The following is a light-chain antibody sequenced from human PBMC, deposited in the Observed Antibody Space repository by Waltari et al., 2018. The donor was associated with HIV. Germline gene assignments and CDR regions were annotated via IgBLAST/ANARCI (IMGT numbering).Light chain of an antibody. CDR2: RNN. Sequence: QSVLTQPPSASGTPGQSVTISCSGTSSNIGTNYVYWYQQFPGTAPKLLIYRNNKRPSGVPDRFSGSKSGTLASLDISGLRSDDEAEYYCAAWDDTLTVVFGGGTKLTVL. V-gene: IGLV1-47*01. CDR3: AAWDDTLTVV. J-gene: IGLJ2*01. CDR1: SSNIGTNY.